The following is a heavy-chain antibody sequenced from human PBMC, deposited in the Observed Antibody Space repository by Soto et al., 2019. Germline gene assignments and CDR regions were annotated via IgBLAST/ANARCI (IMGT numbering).Heavy chain of an antibody. V-gene: IGHV3-23*01. J-gene: IGHJ6*02. Sequence: GGSLRLSCAASGFTFSSYAMSWVRQAPGKGLEWVSAISGSGGSTYYADSVKGRFTISRDNSKNTLYLQMNSLRAEDTAVYYSAKDLILEWDTYYYYGMDVWGQGTTVTVSS. CDR2: ISGSGGST. CDR3: AKDLILEWDTYYYYGMDV. CDR1: GFTFSSYA. D-gene: IGHD3-3*01.